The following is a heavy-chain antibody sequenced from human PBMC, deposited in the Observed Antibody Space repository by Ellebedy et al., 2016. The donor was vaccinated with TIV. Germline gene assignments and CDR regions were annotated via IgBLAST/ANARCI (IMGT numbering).Heavy chain of an antibody. D-gene: IGHD7-27*01. CDR3: TNIRWGY. J-gene: IGHJ4*02. CDR2: IQSNGDGGTA. CDR1: GFTFTNAW. V-gene: IGHV3-15*01. Sequence: GESLKISXAASGFTFTNAWMTWVRQAPGKGLEWVGHIQSNGDGGTADYAAPVKGRFSISRDDSKNTVYLQMDSLKTEDTAVYYCTNIRWGYWGQGTLVTVSS.